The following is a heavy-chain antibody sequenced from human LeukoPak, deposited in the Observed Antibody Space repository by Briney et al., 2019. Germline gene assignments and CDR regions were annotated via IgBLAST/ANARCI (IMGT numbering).Heavy chain of an antibody. J-gene: IGHJ4*02. Sequence: GGSVRLSCAASGFTFSNYWMSWVRQAPGKGLEWVANIRQDGSEKYYVDSVKGRFTISRDNAKNSLFLQMNSLRAEDTAVYYCAGEVAATGFDYWGQGTLVTVSS. CDR3: AGEVAATGFDY. D-gene: IGHD6-19*01. V-gene: IGHV3-7*03. CDR1: GFTFSNYW. CDR2: IRQDGSEK.